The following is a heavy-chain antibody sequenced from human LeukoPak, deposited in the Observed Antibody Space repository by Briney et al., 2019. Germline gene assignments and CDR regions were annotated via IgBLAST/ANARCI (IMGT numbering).Heavy chain of an antibody. CDR1: GITFSRFW. D-gene: IGHD3-16*01. CDR3: ASGGHLDW. Sequence: SGGSLRLSCAASGITFSRFWMSWVRQAPGKGLQWVANINEDGSEKHYVDSVKGRFIISRDNAENSPYLQMNSLRAEDTAVYYCASGGHLDWWGQGALVTVAS. CDR2: INEDGSEK. J-gene: IGHJ4*02. V-gene: IGHV3-7*03.